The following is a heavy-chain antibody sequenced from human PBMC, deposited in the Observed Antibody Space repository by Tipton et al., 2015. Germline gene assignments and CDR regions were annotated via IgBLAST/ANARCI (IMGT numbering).Heavy chain of an antibody. J-gene: IGHJ4*02. V-gene: IGHV4-39*07. Sequence: TLSLTCTVSGGSISSSSYYWGWIRQPPGKGLEWIGSMYYSGYTYYNPSLKSRVTISVDTSKNQFSLKLTSVTAADTAVYYCARTLQGYFDSWGQGTLVTVSS. CDR2: MYYSGYT. CDR1: GGSISSSSYY. CDR3: ARTLQGYFDS. D-gene: IGHD4-11*01.